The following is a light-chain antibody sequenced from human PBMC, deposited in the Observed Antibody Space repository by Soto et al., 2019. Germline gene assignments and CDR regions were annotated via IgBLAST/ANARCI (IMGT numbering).Light chain of an antibody. J-gene: IGLJ2*01. V-gene: IGLV1-44*01. Sequence: QSVLTQPPSASGTPGQRVTISCSGSSSNIGSNTVNWYQLLPGTAPKLLIYPNNDRPSGVPDRVSGSKSGTSASLAISGLQSEDQADYYCAAWDDSLNGVVFGGGTKVTVL. CDR1: SSNIGSNT. CDR3: AAWDDSLNGVV. CDR2: PNN.